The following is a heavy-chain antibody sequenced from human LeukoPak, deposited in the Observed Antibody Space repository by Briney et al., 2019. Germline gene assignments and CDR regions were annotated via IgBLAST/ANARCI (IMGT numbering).Heavy chain of an antibody. Sequence: GGCLRLSCVASGFTFHDYAMSWVRPVPGKGLEWVSLICGDGGSASYAASVKGRFTISRDNSKNSLYLQMNSLRTEDTAFYYCAKASSGSSSRPIDYWGQGTLVTVSS. CDR2: ICGDGGSA. CDR1: GFTFHDYA. D-gene: IGHD3-10*01. V-gene: IGHV3-43*02. CDR3: AKASSGSSSRPIDY. J-gene: IGHJ4*02.